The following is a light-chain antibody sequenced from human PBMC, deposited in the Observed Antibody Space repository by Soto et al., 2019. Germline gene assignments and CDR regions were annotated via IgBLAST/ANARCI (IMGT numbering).Light chain of an antibody. CDR1: QSVSSSY. CDR2: DAS. CDR3: QQFGSSRWT. V-gene: IGKV3-20*01. J-gene: IGKJ1*01. Sequence: EIVLTQSPGTLSLSPGERATLSCRASQSVSSSYLAWYQQRPGQAPRLLTYDASSRATGIPDRFSGSGSGTDFTLTISRQEPEDFAVYYCQQFGSSRWTFGQGTKVEI.